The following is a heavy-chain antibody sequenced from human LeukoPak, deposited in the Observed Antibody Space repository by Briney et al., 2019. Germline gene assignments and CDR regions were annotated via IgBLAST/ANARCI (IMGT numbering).Heavy chain of an antibody. Sequence: LGGSLRLSCAASGFIFSSYAMHWVRQAPGKGLEWVAVISYDGSNKYYADSVKGRFTISRDNSKNTLYLQMNSLRAEDTAVYYCARGGSSWDFAFDIWGQGTMVTVSS. CDR3: ARGGSSWDFAFDI. V-gene: IGHV3-30*04. D-gene: IGHD6-13*01. J-gene: IGHJ3*02. CDR1: GFIFSSYA. CDR2: ISYDGSNK.